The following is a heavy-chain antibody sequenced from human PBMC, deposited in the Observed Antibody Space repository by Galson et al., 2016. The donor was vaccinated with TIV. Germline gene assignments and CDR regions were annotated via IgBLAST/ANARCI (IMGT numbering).Heavy chain of an antibody. D-gene: IGHD3-22*01. CDR3: ATVAWFPGLALDN. Sequence: SVKVSCKVSGNSLTELVIHWVRQAPGKGLEWVGGFDPEVQKTIYAQNFQGRVTLTADTSIDTAYMELGSLRFEDTAVYFCATVAWFPGLALDNCGQGTLVTGSS. J-gene: IGHJ4*02. CDR2: FDPEVQKT. CDR1: GNSLTELV. V-gene: IGHV1-24*01.